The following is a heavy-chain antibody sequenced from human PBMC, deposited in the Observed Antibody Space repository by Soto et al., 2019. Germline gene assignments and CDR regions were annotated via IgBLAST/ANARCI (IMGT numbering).Heavy chain of an antibody. CDR2: ISRSGRTT. CDR1: GFALRDSA. CDR3: GRDAGYADY. V-gene: IGHV3-23*01. Sequence: PGGSLRLSCSASGFALRDSAVTWVRQAPGKGLEWVSTISRSGRTTYSTDSVKGRFTLSRDNSRNTVSLQMNNLRVDDTAVYYCGRDAGYADYWGQGTLVTVSS. J-gene: IGHJ4*03.